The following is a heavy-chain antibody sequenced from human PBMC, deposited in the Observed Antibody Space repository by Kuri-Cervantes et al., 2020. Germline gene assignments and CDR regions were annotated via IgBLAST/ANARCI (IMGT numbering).Heavy chain of an antibody. D-gene: IGHD6-19*01. Sequence: SVKVSCKASGYTFTSYYIHWVRQAPGQGLEWMGWINPNSGGTNYAQKFQGRVTMTRDTSISTAYMELSRLNSDDTAVYYCARGAYSSDDAFDIWGQGTMVTVSS. CDR3: ARGAYSSDDAFDI. J-gene: IGHJ3*02. CDR2: INPNSGGT. V-gene: IGHV1-2*02. CDR1: GYTFTSYY.